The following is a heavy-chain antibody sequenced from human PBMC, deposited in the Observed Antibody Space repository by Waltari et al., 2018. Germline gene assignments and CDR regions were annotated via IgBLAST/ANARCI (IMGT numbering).Heavy chain of an antibody. D-gene: IGHD3-9*01. J-gene: IGHJ6*02. V-gene: IGHV4-34*01. CDR2: INHSGST. CDR1: GGSFSGYY. CDR3: ARAYYDILTGFPLYGMDV. Sequence: QVQLQQWGAGLLKPSETLSLTCAVYGGSFSGYYWSWIRQPPGKGLEWIGEINHSGSTNDNPSLKSRVTISVDTSKNQFSLKLSSVTAADTAVYYCARAYYDILTGFPLYGMDVWGQGTTVTVSS.